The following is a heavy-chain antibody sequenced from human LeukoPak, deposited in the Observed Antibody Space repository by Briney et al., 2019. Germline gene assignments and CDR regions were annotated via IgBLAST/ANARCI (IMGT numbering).Heavy chain of an antibody. CDR3: ARRVIIRSYYYDY. V-gene: IGHV4-31*03. Sequence: PSETLSLTCIVSGDSISSGDYYWSWIRQRPGKGLESIGYIDNSGTTYYNPSLKSRVTISVDTSQNQFSLKLSSVTAADTAVDYCARRVIIRSYYYDYWGQGTLVTVSS. CDR2: IDNSGTT. CDR1: GDSISSGDYY. J-gene: IGHJ4*02. D-gene: IGHD3-10*01.